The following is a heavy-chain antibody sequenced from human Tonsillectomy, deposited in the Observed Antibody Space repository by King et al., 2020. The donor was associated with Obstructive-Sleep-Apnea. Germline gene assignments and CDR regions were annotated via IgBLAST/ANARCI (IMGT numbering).Heavy chain of an antibody. CDR3: ARDQSREVTDY. CDR1: GYTFSTYG. J-gene: IGHJ4*02. CDR2: ISAYSGNT. Sequence: QVQLVESGAEVKKPGASVKVSCKASGYTFSTYGITWVRQAPGQGLEWMGWISAYSGNTDNAQNLQGRVTMTTDTSTSTAYMELRSLRSDDTAVYYCARDQSREVTDYWGQGTLVTVSS. D-gene: IGHD2-21*02. V-gene: IGHV1-18*01.